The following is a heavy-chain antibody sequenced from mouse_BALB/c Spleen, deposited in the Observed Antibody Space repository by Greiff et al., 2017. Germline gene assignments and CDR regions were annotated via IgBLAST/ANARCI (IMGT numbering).Heavy chain of an antibody. V-gene: IGHV5-17*02. J-gene: IGHJ4*01. CDR3: AKIYYGDPYAMDY. Sequence: DVKLVESGGGLVQPGGSRKLSCAASGFTFSSFGMHWVRQAPEKGLEWVAYISSGSSTIYYADTVKGRFTISRDNPKNTLFLQMTSLRSEDTAMYYCAKIYYGDPYAMDYWGQGTSVTVSA. D-gene: IGHD1-2*01. CDR2: ISSGSSTI. CDR1: GFTFSSFG.